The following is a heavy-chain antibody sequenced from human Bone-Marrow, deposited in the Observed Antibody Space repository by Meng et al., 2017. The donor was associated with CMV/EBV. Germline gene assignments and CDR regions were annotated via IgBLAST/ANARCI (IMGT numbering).Heavy chain of an antibody. D-gene: IGHD3-3*01. Sequence: GGSLRLSCAASGFTFSSYAMHWVRQAPGKGLEWVAVISYDGSNKYYADSVKGRFTISRDNSKNTLYLQMNSLRAEDTAVYYCARDMYDFWSGYAYWGQGTLVTVSS. CDR3: ARDMYDFWSGYAY. V-gene: IGHV3-30-3*01. CDR1: GFTFSSYA. CDR2: ISYDGSNK. J-gene: IGHJ4*02.